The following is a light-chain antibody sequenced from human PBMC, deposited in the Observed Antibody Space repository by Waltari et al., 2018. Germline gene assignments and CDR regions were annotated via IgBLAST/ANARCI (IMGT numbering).Light chain of an antibody. V-gene: IGKV1-39*01. CDR2: AAS. CDR3: QQGYRTPLT. Sequence: DIHMTQSPSSLSASVGDRVTITCRASQSVSNYLNWYQQRPGKAPKLLIYAASTLQSGVPSRFVGSGSGTDFTLTISSLQPEDFATYYCQQGYRTPLTFGGGTKVDIK. J-gene: IGKJ4*01. CDR1: QSVSNY.